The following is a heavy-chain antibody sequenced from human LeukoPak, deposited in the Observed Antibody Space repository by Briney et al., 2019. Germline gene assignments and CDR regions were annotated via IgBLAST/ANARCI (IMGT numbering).Heavy chain of an antibody. V-gene: IGHV3-21*01. CDR3: ARDDDYGDYGFGH. J-gene: IGHJ4*02. Sequence: GGSLRLSCAASGFTFSSYSMNWVRQAPGKGLEWVSSISSSSYIYYADSVKGRFTISRDNAKNSLYLQMNSLRAEDTAVYYCARDDDYGDYGFGHWGQGTLVTVPS. CDR2: ISSSSYI. D-gene: IGHD4-17*01. CDR1: GFTFSSYS.